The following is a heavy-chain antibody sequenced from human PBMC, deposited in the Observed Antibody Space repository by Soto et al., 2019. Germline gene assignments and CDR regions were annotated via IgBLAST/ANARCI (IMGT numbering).Heavy chain of an antibody. D-gene: IGHD2-15*01. Sequence: SETLSLTCTVSGGSISSSSYYWGWIRQPPGKGLEWIGSIYYSGSTYYNPSLKSRVTISVDTSKNQFSLKLSSVTAADTAVYYCARHRGXLGYCSGGSCPTRAFDIWGQGTMVTVSS. V-gene: IGHV4-39*01. CDR2: IYYSGST. CDR3: ARHRGXLGYCSGGSCPTRAFDI. CDR1: GGSISSSSYY. J-gene: IGHJ3*02.